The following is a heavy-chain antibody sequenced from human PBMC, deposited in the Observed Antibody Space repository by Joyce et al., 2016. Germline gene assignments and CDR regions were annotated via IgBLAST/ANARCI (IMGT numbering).Heavy chain of an antibody. CDR3: ARGKFKRLDGISGWGYFFDY. D-gene: IGHD1-20*01. CDR1: GFTSGDYA. Sequence: EVQVVESGGGLIQPGRSLRLSCAASGFTSGDYAMHWVRQAPGKGLEWVSGIGWNSGAIGYVDSVKGRFTISRDSAKNSLYLQMNSLRVEDTALYYCARGKFKRLDGISGWGYFFDYWGQGTLVTVSS. V-gene: IGHV3-9*02. J-gene: IGHJ4*02. CDR2: IGWNSGAI.